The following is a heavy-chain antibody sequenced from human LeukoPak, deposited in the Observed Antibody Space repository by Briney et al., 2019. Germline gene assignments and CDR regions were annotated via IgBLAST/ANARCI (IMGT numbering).Heavy chain of an antibody. CDR3: ARARSGSGWYFDY. D-gene: IGHD6-19*01. J-gene: IGHJ4*02. CDR1: GYDFTSVG. CDR2: ISPYNGNT. Sequence: GASVKVSCKASGYDFTSVGITWVRRAPGQGLEWMGWISPYNGNTRYAQKFQGRVAMTTDTSTTTAYMELRGLRLNDTAVYYCARARSGSGWYFDYWGQGTLVTVSS. V-gene: IGHV1-18*01.